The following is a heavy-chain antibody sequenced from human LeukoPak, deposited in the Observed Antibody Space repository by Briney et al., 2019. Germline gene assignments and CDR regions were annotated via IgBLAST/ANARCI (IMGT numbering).Heavy chain of an antibody. J-gene: IGHJ4*02. CDR2: IKQDGREK. CDR3: ARVQGSSGPGIFEY. D-gene: IGHD6-19*01. Sequence: GGSLRPSCAASGFTFSNYWMSWVRQAPGKGLEWVANIKQDGREKFYVDSVNGRFTIARDNAKKSLYLQMNSLRVEDAAVYYCARVQGSSGPGIFEYWGQGTLVTVSS. CDR1: GFTFSNYW. V-gene: IGHV3-7*01.